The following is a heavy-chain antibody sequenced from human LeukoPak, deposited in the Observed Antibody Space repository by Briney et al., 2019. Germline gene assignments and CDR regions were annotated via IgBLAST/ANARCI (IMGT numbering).Heavy chain of an antibody. CDR3: AKDYHGSGSYYTLGY. D-gene: IGHD3-10*01. J-gene: IGHJ4*02. CDR1: GFTFSSYA. CDR2: ISGSGGST. Sequence: PGGSLRLSCAASGFTFSSYAMSWVRQAPGKGLEWVSAISGSGGSTYYADSVKGRFTISRDNSKNTLYLQMNSLRAEDTAVYYCAKDYHGSGSYYTLGYWGQGTLVTVSS. V-gene: IGHV3-23*01.